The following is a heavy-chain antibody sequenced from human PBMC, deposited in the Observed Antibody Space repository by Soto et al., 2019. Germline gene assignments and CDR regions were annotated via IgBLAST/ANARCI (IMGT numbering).Heavy chain of an antibody. CDR2: ISYDGSNR. CDR1: GFTFSSDA. J-gene: IGHJ4*02. Sequence: QVQLVESGGGVVQPGRSLRLSCAASGFTFSSDAMHWVRQAPGKGLEWVAVISYDGSNRYYADSVKGRFTISRDNSKNTLYLQMNSLRAEDTAVYYCASYLTYYYDSSAYSSDFDYWGQGTLVTVSS. V-gene: IGHV3-30-3*01. D-gene: IGHD3-22*01. CDR3: ASYLTYYYDSSAYSSDFDY.